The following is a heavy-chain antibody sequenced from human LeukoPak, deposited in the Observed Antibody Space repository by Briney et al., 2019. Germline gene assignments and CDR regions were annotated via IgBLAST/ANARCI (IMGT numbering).Heavy chain of an antibody. D-gene: IGHD2-15*01. CDR1: GYTFTSYY. CDR3: ARGVYCSGGSCSGWGFDY. CDR2: INPSGGST. Sequence: ASVKVSCKASGYTFTSYYMHWVRQAPGQGLEWMGIINPSGGSTSYAQKFQGRVTMTRDTSTSTVYMELSSLRSEDTAVYHCARGVYCSGGSCSGWGFDYWGQGTLVTVSS. V-gene: IGHV1-46*01. J-gene: IGHJ4*02.